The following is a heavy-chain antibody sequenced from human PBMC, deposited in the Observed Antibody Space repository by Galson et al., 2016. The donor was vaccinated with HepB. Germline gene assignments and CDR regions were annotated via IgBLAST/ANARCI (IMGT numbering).Heavy chain of an antibody. J-gene: IGHJ6*04. V-gene: IGHV1-24*01. CDR2: FDPEDGET. CDR1: EYTLTELS. D-gene: IGHD2-15*01. CDR3: ATDWNCSGGSCYMDV. Sequence: SVKVSCKVSEYTLTELSMHWVRQAPGKGLEWMGGFDPEDGETIYAQKFQGRVTMTEDTSTDTAYMELSSLRSEDTAVYYCATDWNCSGGSCYMDVWGKGTTVTVSS.